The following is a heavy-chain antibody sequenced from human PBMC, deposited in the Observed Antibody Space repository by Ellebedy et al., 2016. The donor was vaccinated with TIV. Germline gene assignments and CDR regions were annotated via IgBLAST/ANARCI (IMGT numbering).Heavy chain of an antibody. CDR3: AKGGAGDDSAWRFDY. V-gene: IGHV3-23*01. CDR2: ISGSGRST. J-gene: IGHJ4*02. Sequence: GGSLRLSXVASGIGFSNYSMNWVRQAPGKGLEWVSEISGSGRSTYYARSVRGRFTISRDNSNYNLYLEMNSLRAEDTAVYYCAKGGAGDDSAWRFDYWGQGALVTVSS. CDR1: GIGFSNYS. D-gene: IGHD6-19*01.